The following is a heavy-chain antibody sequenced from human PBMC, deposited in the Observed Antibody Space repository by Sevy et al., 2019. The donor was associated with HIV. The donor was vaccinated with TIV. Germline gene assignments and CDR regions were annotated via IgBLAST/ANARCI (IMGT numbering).Heavy chain of an antibody. CDR2: ISGNNDNT. CDR3: ARDFRSSPDY. V-gene: IGHV1-18*04. J-gene: IGHJ4*02. Sequence: ASVKVSCKTSGYTFSTYGISWVRQAPGQGLEWMGWISGNNDNTNYAQNFQGRVTMTTDTSTSTAYMELTSLTFDDTAVYYCARDFRSSPDYWGQGTLVTVSS. D-gene: IGHD6-6*01. CDR1: GYTFSTYG.